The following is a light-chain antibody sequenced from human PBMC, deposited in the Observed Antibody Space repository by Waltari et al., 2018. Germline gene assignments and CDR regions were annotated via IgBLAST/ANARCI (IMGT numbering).Light chain of an antibody. CDR2: GAS. J-gene: IGKJ2*01. CDR1: QSISTN. CDR3: QHYDKWLRYS. Sequence: IVMTQSPATLSVSPAERATLSCRASQSISTNLAWFQEKPGQAPRFLIYGASTRATGVPARFSGSGSGTYFTLVISSLRSEDFAVYYCQHYDKWLRYSFGQGTKVEIK. V-gene: IGKV3-15*01.